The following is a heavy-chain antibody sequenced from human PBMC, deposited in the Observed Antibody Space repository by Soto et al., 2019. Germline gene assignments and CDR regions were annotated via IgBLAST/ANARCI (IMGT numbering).Heavy chain of an antibody. CDR1: GFTFSSYG. CDR3: ARNAVAGTVSYYYYGTEV. D-gene: IGHD6-19*01. V-gene: IGHV3-33*01. J-gene: IGHJ6*02. Sequence: SLILSCAASGFTFSSYGMHWVRQAPGKGLEWVAVIWYDGSNKYYADSVKGRFTISRDNSKNTLYLQMNSLRAEDTAVYYCARNAVAGTVSYYYYGTEVWGQGTPVTVSS. CDR2: IWYDGSNK.